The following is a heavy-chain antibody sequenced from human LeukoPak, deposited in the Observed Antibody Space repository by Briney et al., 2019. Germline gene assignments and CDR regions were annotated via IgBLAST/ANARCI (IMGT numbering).Heavy chain of an antibody. V-gene: IGHV3-43*02. CDR3: AKDTVYSLRYCSSTSCPLIDY. D-gene: IGHD2-2*01. J-gene: IGHJ4*02. CDR1: GFTFDDYA. Sequence: GGSLRLSCAASGFTFDDYAMHWVRQAPGKGLEWVSLISGDGGSTYYADSVKGRFTISRDNSKNSLYLQMNSLRTGDTALYYCAKDTVYSLRYCSSTSCPLIDYWGQGTLVTVSS. CDR2: ISGDGGST.